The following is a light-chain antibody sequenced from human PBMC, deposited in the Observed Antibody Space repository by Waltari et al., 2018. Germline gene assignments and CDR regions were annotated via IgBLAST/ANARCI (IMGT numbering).Light chain of an antibody. Sequence: QSALTQPPSASGSPGQSVTISCTGTSSDVGAYNYVSWYQQYPHKAPTLMIYEGTKRPSGVPDRFSGSHAGNTASLTVSGLQAEDEADYYCISYAGNNKYVLGAGTKVTVL. CDR2: EGT. CDR1: SSDVGAYNY. J-gene: IGLJ1*01. CDR3: ISYAGNNKYV. V-gene: IGLV2-8*01.